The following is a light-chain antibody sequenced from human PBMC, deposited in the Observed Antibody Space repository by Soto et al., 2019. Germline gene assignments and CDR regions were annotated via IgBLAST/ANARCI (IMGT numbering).Light chain of an antibody. V-gene: IGKV4-1*01. CDR2: WAS. J-gene: IGKJ3*01. CDR1: QSVLYSSNNKNY. Sequence: DIVMTQYPDSLAVSLGERATINCKSSQSVLYSSNNKNYLAWYQQKPGQPPKLLIYWASTRESGVPDRFSGSGSGTDFTLTISSLQAEDVAVYYCQQYYTTLLTFGPGTKVDIK. CDR3: QQYYTTLLT.